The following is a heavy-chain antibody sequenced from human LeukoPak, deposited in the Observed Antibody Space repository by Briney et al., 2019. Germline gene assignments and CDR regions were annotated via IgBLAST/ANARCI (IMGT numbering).Heavy chain of an antibody. J-gene: IGHJ4*02. CDR2: IYPGDSDI. CDR1: GYSFSSYW. V-gene: IGHV5-51*01. D-gene: IGHD3-16*01. CDR3: ARRSSSGGYYFDY. Sequence: GESLKISCKGSGYSFSSYWIGWLRQMPGKGPEWMVIIYPGDSDIKYSPSFEGQVTISADKSNSTAYLQWSSLKASDTAMYYCARRSSSGGYYFDYWGQGTRVTVSS.